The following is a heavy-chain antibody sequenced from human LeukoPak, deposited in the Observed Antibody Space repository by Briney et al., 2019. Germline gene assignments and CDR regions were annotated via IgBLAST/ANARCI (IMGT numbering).Heavy chain of an antibody. V-gene: IGHV4-39*07. CDR2: IYYSGST. CDR3: ASGVAAAGTGDYFDY. D-gene: IGHD6-13*01. J-gene: IGHJ4*02. Sequence: PSETLSLTCTVSGGSISSSSYYWGWIRQPPGKGMEWIGSIYYSGSTYYNPSLKSRVTISVDTSTNQFSLKLSSVTAADTAVYYCASGVAAAGTGDYFDYWGQGTLVTVSS. CDR1: GGSISSSSYY.